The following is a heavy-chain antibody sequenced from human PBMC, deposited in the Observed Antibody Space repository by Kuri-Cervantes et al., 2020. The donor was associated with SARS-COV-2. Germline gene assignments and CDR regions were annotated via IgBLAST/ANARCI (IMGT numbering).Heavy chain of an antibody. D-gene: IGHD4-11*01. CDR2: INSDGSST. V-gene: IGHV3-74*01. CDR3: AKPATVTTRYWFDP. CDR1: GFTFSSYW. J-gene: IGHJ5*02. Sequence: GESLKISCAASGFTFSSYWVHWVRQAPGKGLVWVSRINSDGSSTSYADSVKGRFTISRDNAKNTLYLQMNSLRAEDTAVYYCAKPATVTTRYWFDPWGQGTLVTVSS.